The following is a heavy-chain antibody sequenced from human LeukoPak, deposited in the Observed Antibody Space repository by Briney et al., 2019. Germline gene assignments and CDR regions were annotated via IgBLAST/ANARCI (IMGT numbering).Heavy chain of an antibody. CDR1: GFTFSYYW. D-gene: IGHD1-26*01. CDR2: IKQDGSEK. CDR3: ARGTREPV. Sequence: GGSLRLSCAASGFTFSYYWMRCVRQAPGKGLEWVTNIKQDGSEKYYVDSVKGRFTISRDNANDSLYLQMNSLRAEDTAVYYCARGTREPVWGQGTTVTVSS. V-gene: IGHV3-7*05. J-gene: IGHJ6*02.